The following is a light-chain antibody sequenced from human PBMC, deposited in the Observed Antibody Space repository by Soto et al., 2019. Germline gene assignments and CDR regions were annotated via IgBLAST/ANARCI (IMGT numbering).Light chain of an antibody. V-gene: IGKV3-11*01. J-gene: IGKJ5*01. CDR1: QSVSTY. CDR2: DAS. CDR3: QQRSSWIT. Sequence: EFVLTQSPATLSLSPGERATLSCGASQSVSTYLAWYQQKPGQAPRLLIYDASNRATGIPARFSGSGSATDFTLTISSLEPEDFAVYYCQQRSSWITFGQGTRWRL.